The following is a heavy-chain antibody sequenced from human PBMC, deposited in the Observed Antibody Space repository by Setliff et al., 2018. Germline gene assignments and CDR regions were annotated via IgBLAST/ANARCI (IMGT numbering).Heavy chain of an antibody. Sequence: PGGSLRLSCAASGFTFSIYSMNWVRQAPGKGLEWISYTSSGSNSIYYADSVMGRFTISRDNARNFLYLQMNRLRPEDTAVYYCAKSGGDHCCPLYHHYYMDVWGSGTTVTVSS. CDR1: GFTFSIYS. D-gene: IGHD2-21*02. V-gene: IGHV3-48*01. CDR2: TSSGSNSI. J-gene: IGHJ6*03. CDR3: AKSGGDHCCPLYHHYYMDV.